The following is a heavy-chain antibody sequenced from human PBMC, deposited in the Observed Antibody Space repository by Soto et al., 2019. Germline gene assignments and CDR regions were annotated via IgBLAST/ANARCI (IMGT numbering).Heavy chain of an antibody. CDR1: GVSMDSGFW. Sequence: HVQLQASGPGLVKPSGTLSLTCGVSGVSMDSGFWWTWVRQPPGRGLEWIGEVYHSGTTNYNPSLESRVTISVDVPSRQFFLSLNSVTVADTAVYYCVSCGGLTVPRLSWGQGTVITVSS. V-gene: IGHV4-4*02. D-gene: IGHD2-21*01. J-gene: IGHJ5*02. CDR3: VSCGGLTVPRLS. CDR2: VYHSGTT.